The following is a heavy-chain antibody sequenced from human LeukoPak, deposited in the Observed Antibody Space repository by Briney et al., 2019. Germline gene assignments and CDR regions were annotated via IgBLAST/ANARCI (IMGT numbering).Heavy chain of an antibody. CDR3: AREVTEHYYDSSGYYPFDY. Sequence: ASVKVSCKASGYTFTSYYMRWVRQAPGQGLEWMGIINPSGGSTSYAQKFQGRVTMTRDTSTSTVYMELSSLRSEDTAVYYCAREVTEHYYDSSGYYPFDYWGQGTLVTVSS. V-gene: IGHV1-46*01. CDR1: GYTFTSYY. CDR2: INPSGGST. J-gene: IGHJ4*02. D-gene: IGHD3-22*01.